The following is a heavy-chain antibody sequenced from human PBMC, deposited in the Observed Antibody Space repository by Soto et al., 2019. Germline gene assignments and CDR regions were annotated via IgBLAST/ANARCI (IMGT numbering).Heavy chain of an antibody. CDR3: ARHQIAVAVIDVFDI. J-gene: IGHJ3*02. D-gene: IGHD6-19*01. V-gene: IGHV1-69*01. CDR1: GDTFSSYA. CDR2: IFPIFLTA. Sequence: QVQLVQSGAEVKKPGSSVKVSCKASGDTFSSYAISWVRHAPGQGLEWMGGIFPIFLTASSAQRFLGRVTINADEATNTAYMELSSLRSEDTALYYCARHQIAVAVIDVFDIWGQGTMVTLSS.